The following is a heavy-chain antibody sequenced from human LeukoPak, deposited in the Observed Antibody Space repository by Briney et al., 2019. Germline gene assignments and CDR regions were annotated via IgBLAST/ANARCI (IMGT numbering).Heavy chain of an antibody. Sequence: GGSLRLSCAASEFSFSSYWMSWVRQPPGKGLEWVANIRQDGGEKYYLDSVKGRSTDYRDNAKHSPYLQMTNLRAHDTDVYYCARDGARQTVESWGRGALATVSP. V-gene: IGHV3-7*01. CDR3: ARDGARQTVES. CDR2: IRQDGGEK. J-gene: IGHJ4*02. D-gene: IGHD1-14*01. CDR1: EFSFSSYW.